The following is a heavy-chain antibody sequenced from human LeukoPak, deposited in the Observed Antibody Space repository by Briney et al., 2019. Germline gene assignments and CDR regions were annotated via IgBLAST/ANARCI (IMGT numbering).Heavy chain of an antibody. CDR3: ARGITTFGVVTYGMDV. J-gene: IGHJ6*02. D-gene: IGHD3-3*01. Sequence: SETLSLTCTVSGGSISSSSYYWGWIRQPPGKGLEWIGSIYYSGSTYYNPSLKSRVTISVDTSKNQFSLKLSSVTAADTAVYYCARGITTFGVVTYGMDVWGQGTTVTVSS. V-gene: IGHV4-39*01. CDR2: IYYSGST. CDR1: GGSISSSSYY.